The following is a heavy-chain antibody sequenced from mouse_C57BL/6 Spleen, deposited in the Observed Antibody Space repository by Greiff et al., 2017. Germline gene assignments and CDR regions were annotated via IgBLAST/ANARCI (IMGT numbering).Heavy chain of an antibody. CDR1: GYAFTNYL. V-gene: IGHV1-54*01. CDR3: ARDYEMDY. CDR2: INPGSGGT. J-gene: IGHJ4*01. Sequence: VKLQESGAELVRPGTSVKVSCKASGYAFTNYLIEWVKQRPGQGLEWIGVINPGSGGTNYNEKFKGKATLTADKSSSTAYMQLSSLTSEDSAVYFCARDYEMDYWGQGTSDTVSS. D-gene: IGHD2-4*01.